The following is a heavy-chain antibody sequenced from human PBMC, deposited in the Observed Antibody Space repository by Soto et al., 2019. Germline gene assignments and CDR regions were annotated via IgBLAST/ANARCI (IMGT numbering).Heavy chain of an antibody. CDR3: ARPLRDFDSSDYYYGMDV. J-gene: IGHJ6*02. CDR1: GGSISSSSYY. V-gene: IGHV4-39*01. D-gene: IGHD3-9*01. Sequence: SETLSLTCTVSGGSISSSSYYWGWIRQPPGKGLEWIGSIYYSGSTYYNPSLKRRVTISVDTSKNQFSLQLSSVTAADTAVYYFARPLRDFDSSDYYYGMDVWGQGTTVTVSS. CDR2: IYYSGST.